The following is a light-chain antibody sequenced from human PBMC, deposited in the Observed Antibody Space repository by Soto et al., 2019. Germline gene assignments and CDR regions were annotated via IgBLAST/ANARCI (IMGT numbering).Light chain of an antibody. CDR1: QGISSF. V-gene: IGKV1-9*01. CDR2: GAS. Sequence: QLTQSPSSLSASVGDRVTITCRASQGISSFLAWYQQKPGKAPKLLIYGASTLQSGVPSRFSGSGYGTDFTLTIGSLQPEDFATYYCQQLNSFPIPFGPGTKVDIK. CDR3: QQLNSFPIP. J-gene: IGKJ3*01.